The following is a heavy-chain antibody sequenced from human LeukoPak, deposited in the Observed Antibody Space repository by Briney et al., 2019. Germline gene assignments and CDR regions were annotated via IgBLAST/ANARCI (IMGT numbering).Heavy chain of an antibody. Sequence: ASVKVSCKASGYTFTNYGINWLRQAPGQGLEWMGIINPSGGSTSYAQKFQGRVTMTRDMSTSTVYMELSSLRSEDTAVYYCARDQARATTYLKRGSGPGGYFQHWGQGTLVTVSS. D-gene: IGHD1-26*01. CDR2: INPSGGST. V-gene: IGHV1-46*01. CDR1: GYTFTNYG. J-gene: IGHJ1*01. CDR3: ARDQARATTYLKRGSGPGGYFQH.